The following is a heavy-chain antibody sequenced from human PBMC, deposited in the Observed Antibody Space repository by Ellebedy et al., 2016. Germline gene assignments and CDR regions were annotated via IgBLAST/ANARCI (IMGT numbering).Heavy chain of an antibody. V-gene: IGHV4-59*12. Sequence: SETLSLXXTVSGGSISSYYWSWIRQPPGKGLEWIGYIHYSGSTNYNPSLKSRVTISVDTSKNQFSLKLSSVTAADTAVYYCARVKRLEPLSRYYYYMDAWGKGTTVTVSS. CDR1: GGSISSYY. CDR2: IHYSGST. D-gene: IGHD1-1*01. CDR3: ARVKRLEPLSRYYYYMDA. J-gene: IGHJ6*03.